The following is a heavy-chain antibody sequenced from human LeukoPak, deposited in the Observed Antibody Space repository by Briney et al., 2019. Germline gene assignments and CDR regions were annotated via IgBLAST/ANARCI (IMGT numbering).Heavy chain of an antibody. CDR3: ARSGGWYNLWFDP. J-gene: IGHJ5*02. CDR1: GGSISSYY. D-gene: IGHD6-19*01. Sequence: PSETLSLTCTVSGGSISSYYWSWIRQPPGKGLEWIGYIYYSGSTNYNPSLKSRVTISVDTSKNQFSLKLSSVTAADTAVYYCARSGGWYNLWFDPWGQGTLVTVSS. V-gene: IGHV4-59*01. CDR2: IYYSGST.